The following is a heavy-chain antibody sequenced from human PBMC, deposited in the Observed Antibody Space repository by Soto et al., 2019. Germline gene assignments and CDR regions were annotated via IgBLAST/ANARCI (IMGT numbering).Heavy chain of an antibody. J-gene: IGHJ4*02. CDR3: ARRDSGSYYDY. V-gene: IGHV3-23*01. CDR1: GFTFSSYA. D-gene: IGHD1-26*01. CDR2: ISGSGGST. Sequence: EVQLLESGGGLVQPGGSLRLSCAASGFTFSSYAMRWVRQAPVKGLEWVSAISGSGGSTYYADSVKGRFTISRDNSKNTLYLQMNSLGAEETAVYYCARRDSGSYYDYWGQGTLVTVSS.